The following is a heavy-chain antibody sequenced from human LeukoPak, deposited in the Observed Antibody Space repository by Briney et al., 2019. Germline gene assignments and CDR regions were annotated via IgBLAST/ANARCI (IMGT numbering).Heavy chain of an antibody. CDR3: ARDLDWILFDY. D-gene: IGHD3-9*01. CDR1: GFTFSTYW. V-gene: IGHV3-74*03. J-gene: IGHJ4*02. Sequence: GGSLRLSCAASGFTFSTYWMHWVRQAPGKGLVWVSRVRPEGTTTAYADSVKGRFTISKDNAKNTLFLQMNSLSAEDTAVYYCARDLDWILFDYWGQGTLVTVSS. CDR2: VRPEGTTT.